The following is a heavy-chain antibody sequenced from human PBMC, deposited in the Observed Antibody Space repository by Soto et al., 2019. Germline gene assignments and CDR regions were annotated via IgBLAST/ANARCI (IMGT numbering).Heavy chain of an antibody. CDR3: AQMGYCFSTGCLDAFDI. J-gene: IGHJ3*02. CDR2: IYWDDDK. D-gene: IGHD2-2*01. CDR1: GFSLSTSGVG. V-gene: IGHV2-5*02. Sequence: QITLKESGPPLVKPTQTLTLTCTFSGFSLSTSGVGVGWIRQPPGKALEWLALIYWDDDKRYSPSLKSRLTTTNNPSKNQVVLTSTNTVRVDTATYYYAQMGYCFSTGCLDAFDIWGQGTMVTVFS.